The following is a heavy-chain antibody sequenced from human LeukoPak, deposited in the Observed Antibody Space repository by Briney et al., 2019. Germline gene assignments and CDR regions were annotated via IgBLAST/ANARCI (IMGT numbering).Heavy chain of an antibody. CDR2: INPNSGRT. D-gene: IGHD3-10*01. CDR1: GYTFTGYY. J-gene: IGHJ4*02. Sequence: ASVKVSCKASGYTFTGYYLHWVRQAPGQGLEWMGWINPNSGRTNCAQTFQGRVTMTRDTSISTAYMELSNLRSDDTAVYYCAPAHPPSGSGKNNFDFWGQGTLVTVSS. V-gene: IGHV1-2*02. CDR3: APAHPPSGSGKNNFDF.